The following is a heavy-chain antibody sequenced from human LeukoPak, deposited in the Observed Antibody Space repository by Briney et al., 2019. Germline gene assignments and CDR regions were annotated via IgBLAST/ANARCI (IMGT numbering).Heavy chain of an antibody. CDR3: ARGRITFGGVIAGLDY. Sequence: SETLSLTCAVYGGSFSGYYWSWIRQPPGKGLEWIGEINHSGSTNYNPSLKSRVTISVDTSKNQFSLKLSSVTAAGTAVYYCARGRITFGGVIAGLDYWGQGTLVTVSS. CDR1: GGSFSGYY. CDR2: INHSGST. D-gene: IGHD3-16*02. V-gene: IGHV4-34*01. J-gene: IGHJ4*02.